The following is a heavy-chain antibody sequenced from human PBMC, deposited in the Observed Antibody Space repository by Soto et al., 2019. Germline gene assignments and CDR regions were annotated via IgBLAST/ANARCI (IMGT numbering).Heavy chain of an antibody. CDR2: ISSNGGNT. D-gene: IGHD5-12*01. J-gene: IGHJ3*02. Sequence: GGSLRLSCAASGFTFSSYAMHWVRQAPGKGLEYVSAISSNGGNTYYANSVKGRFTNSRDNSKNTLYLQMGSLRAEDKAVYYCARAYSGYESDDAFDIWGQGTMVTVSS. CDR3: ARAYSGYESDDAFDI. CDR1: GFTFSSYA. V-gene: IGHV3-64*01.